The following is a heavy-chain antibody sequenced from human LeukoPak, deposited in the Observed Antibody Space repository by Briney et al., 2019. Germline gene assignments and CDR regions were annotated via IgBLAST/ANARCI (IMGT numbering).Heavy chain of an antibody. J-gene: IGHJ4*02. D-gene: IGHD3-22*01. CDR2: ISGGGGTT. CDR3: AKVDFYDSDGYPPFDY. CDR1: GFTFSTYA. Sequence: GGSLRLSCAASGFTFSTYAMSWVRQAPGKGLEWVSVISGGGGTTNSADSVKGRFTISRDNSKNTLHLQMNSLRAEDTAMYYCAKVDFYDSDGYPPFDYWGQGTLVTVSS. V-gene: IGHV3-23*01.